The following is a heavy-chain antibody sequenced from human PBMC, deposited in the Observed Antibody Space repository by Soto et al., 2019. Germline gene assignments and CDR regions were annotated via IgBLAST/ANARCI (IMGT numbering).Heavy chain of an antibody. D-gene: IGHD2-15*01. J-gene: IGHJ4*02. CDR3: ARRYCSGGNCPGIGFDY. Sequence: QVQLVESGGGVVQPGRSLRLSCAASGFTFSSYAMHWVRQAPGKGLEWVAVISYDGSNKYYADSVKGRFTISRDNSKNTLYLQMNSLRAEDTAVYYCARRYCSGGNCPGIGFDYWGQGTLVTVSS. V-gene: IGHV3-30-3*01. CDR2: ISYDGSNK. CDR1: GFTFSSYA.